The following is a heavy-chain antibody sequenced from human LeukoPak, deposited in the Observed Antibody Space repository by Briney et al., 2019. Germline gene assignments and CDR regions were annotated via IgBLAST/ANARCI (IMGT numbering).Heavy chain of an antibody. Sequence: GGSLRLSCAASGFTVSSNYMSWVRQAPGKGLEWVSVIYSGGSTYYADSVKGRFTISRDNFKNTLYLQMNSLRAEDTAVYYCRRYYFLGDAFDIWGQGTMVTVSS. V-gene: IGHV3-66*01. D-gene: IGHD2/OR15-2a*01. CDR2: IYSGGST. CDR1: GFTVSSNY. J-gene: IGHJ3*02. CDR3: RRYYFLGDAFDI.